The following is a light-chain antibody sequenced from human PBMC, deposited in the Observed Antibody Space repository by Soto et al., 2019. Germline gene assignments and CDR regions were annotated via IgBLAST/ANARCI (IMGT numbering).Light chain of an antibody. CDR2: DVS. Sequence: QSALTQPASVSGTPGQSITVSCIGTNSDIGRYIYVSWYQQHPGRPPKLIIRDVSSRPSGVPARFSGSTSGSSASLTISGLQLEDEAYYFCRSYATNNAQLFGGGTKLTVL. CDR3: RSYATNNAQL. CDR1: NSDIGRYIY. J-gene: IGLJ2*01. V-gene: IGLV2-14*03.